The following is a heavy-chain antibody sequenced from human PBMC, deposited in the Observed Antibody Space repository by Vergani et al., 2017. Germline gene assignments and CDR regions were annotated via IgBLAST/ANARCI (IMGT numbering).Heavy chain of an antibody. CDR3: ARLSWSGNYFDY. Sequence: EVQLVESGGGLVKPGGSLRLSCAASGFTFSSYAMNWVRQAPGKGLEWVSSISSSGSTIYYADSVKGRFTISRDNAKNSLYLQMNSLRAEDTAVYYCARLSWSGNYFDYWGQGTLVTVSS. CDR1: GFTFSSYA. D-gene: IGHD6-13*01. J-gene: IGHJ4*02. CDR2: ISSSGSTI. V-gene: IGHV3-21*01.